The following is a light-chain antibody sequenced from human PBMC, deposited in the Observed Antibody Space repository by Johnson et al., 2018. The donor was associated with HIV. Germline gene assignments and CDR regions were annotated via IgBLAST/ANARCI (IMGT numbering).Light chain of an antibody. Sequence: QSVLTQPPSVSAAPGQKVTISCSGSSSNIGINYVSWYQQLPGTAPKLLIYDNTKRPSGIPDRFSGSKSGTSATLGITGLQTGDEADYYCGTWDSSLSAYVFVTGTKVTVL. J-gene: IGLJ1*01. CDR3: GTWDSSLSAYV. V-gene: IGLV1-51*01. CDR1: SSNIGINY. CDR2: DNT.